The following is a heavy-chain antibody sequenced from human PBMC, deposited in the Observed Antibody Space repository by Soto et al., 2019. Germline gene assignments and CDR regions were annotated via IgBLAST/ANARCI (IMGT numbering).Heavy chain of an antibody. CDR2: ISSSSSTI. Sequence: GGSLRLSCAASGFTFSSYSMNWVRQAPGKGLEWVSYISSSSSTIYYADSVKGRFTISRDNAKNSLYLQMNSLRDEDTAVYYCARPEYSSSSYGMDVWAQGTTVPVSS. V-gene: IGHV3-48*02. CDR1: GFTFSSYS. J-gene: IGHJ6*02. CDR3: ARPEYSSSSYGMDV. D-gene: IGHD6-6*01.